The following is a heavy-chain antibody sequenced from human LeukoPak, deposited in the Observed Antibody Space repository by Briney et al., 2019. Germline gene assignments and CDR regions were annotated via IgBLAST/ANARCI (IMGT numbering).Heavy chain of an antibody. Sequence: GGSLRLSCAASGFTFSSYAMSWVRQAPGKGLEWVSAISGSGGSTYSANSVKGRFTISRDNSMNPLFLQMNSLRIEDTAVYYCARRDYFASGSALGGDYYYSGVDVWAKGPRSPSP. CDR3: ARRDYFASGSALGGDYYYSGVDV. CDR1: GFTFSSYA. D-gene: IGHD3-10*01. V-gene: IGHV3-23*01. CDR2: ISGSGGST. J-gene: IGHJ6*02.